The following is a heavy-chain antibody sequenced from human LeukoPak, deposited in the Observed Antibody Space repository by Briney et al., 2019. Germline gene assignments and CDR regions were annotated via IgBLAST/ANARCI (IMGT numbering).Heavy chain of an antibody. Sequence: KTSETLSLTCTVSGGSITSDAYYWSWIRQPPGKGLEWIGYIYYSGSTNYKPSLKSRLTISIDTPKNQFSLKLNSVTAADTVVYYCARDLQGLFDPWGQGTLVTVSS. V-gene: IGHV4-30-4*01. CDR3: ARDLQGLFDP. CDR1: GGSITSDAYY. J-gene: IGHJ5*02. CDR2: IYYSGST.